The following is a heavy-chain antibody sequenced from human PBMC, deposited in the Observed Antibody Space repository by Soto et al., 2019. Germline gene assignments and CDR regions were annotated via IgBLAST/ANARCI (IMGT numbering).Heavy chain of an antibody. CDR3: ARHIDRFHLAYCGGDCSHGWFDP. V-gene: IGHV4-39*01. CDR2: IYYSGST. Sequence: SETLSLTCTVSGGSISSSSYYWGWIRQPPGKGLEWIGSIYYSGSTYYNPSLKSRVTISVDTSKNQFSLKLSSVTAADTAVYYCARHIDRFHLAYCGGDCSHGWFDPWGQGTLVTVSS. D-gene: IGHD2-21*02. J-gene: IGHJ5*02. CDR1: GGSISSSSYY.